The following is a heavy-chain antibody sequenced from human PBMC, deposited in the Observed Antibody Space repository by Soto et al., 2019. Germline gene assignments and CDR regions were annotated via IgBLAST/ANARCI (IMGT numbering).Heavy chain of an antibody. CDR3: ANTLTTVVPYYFDY. Sequence: GSSPRLSCPACGLTFSTYAMSGVRDAPGKGLDWESAMNGSGGSTYYADSEKGRFTISRDNSKKTPYLQMNSLRAEDTAVYYCANTLTTVVPYYFDYCGQGSLVAVSS. J-gene: IGHJ4*02. D-gene: IGHD4-17*01. CDR2: MNGSGGST. CDR1: GLTFSTYA. V-gene: IGHV3-23*01.